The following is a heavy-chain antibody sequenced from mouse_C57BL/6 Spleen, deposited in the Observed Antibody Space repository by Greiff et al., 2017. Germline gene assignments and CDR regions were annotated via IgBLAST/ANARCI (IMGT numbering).Heavy chain of an antibody. CDR3: ARGGYGSRTRYFDV. Sequence: EVQLQESGPGLVKPSQSLSLTCSVTGYSITSGYYWNWIRQFPGNKLEWMGYISYDGSNNYNPSLKNRISITRDTSKNQFFLKLNSVTTEDTATYYCARGGYGSRTRYFDVWGTGTTVTVSS. J-gene: IGHJ1*03. CDR1: GYSITSGYY. V-gene: IGHV3-6*01. D-gene: IGHD1-1*01. CDR2: ISYDGSN.